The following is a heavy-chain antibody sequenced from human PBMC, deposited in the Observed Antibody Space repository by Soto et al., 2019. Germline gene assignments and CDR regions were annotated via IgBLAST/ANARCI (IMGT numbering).Heavy chain of an antibody. CDR1: GYTFTSYD. Sequence: QVPLVQSGAEVKKPGASVKVSCKASGYTFTSYDINWVRQATGQGLEWMGWMNPNSGNTGYAQKFQGRVTMTRNTSISTAYMELSSLRSEDTAVYYCARGLRQLLWFGELQSGFDYWGQGTLVTVSS. CDR3: ARGLRQLLWFGELQSGFDY. J-gene: IGHJ4*02. V-gene: IGHV1-8*01. CDR2: MNPNSGNT. D-gene: IGHD3-10*01.